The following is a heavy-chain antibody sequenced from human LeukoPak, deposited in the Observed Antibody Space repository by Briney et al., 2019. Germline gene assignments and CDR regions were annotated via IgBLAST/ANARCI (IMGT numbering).Heavy chain of an antibody. CDR2: IVGSSSTK. V-gene: IGHV3-48*04. Sequence: GGSLRLSCAASGFSFSTYSMNWVRQAPGKGLEWVSYIVGSSSTKYYADSVKGRFTISRDNAKNSLYLQMDSLRAEDTAVYYCATDSPETAAFDSWGQGTLVSVSS. J-gene: IGHJ4*02. CDR1: GFSFSTYS. CDR3: ATDSPETAAFDS. D-gene: IGHD1-1*01.